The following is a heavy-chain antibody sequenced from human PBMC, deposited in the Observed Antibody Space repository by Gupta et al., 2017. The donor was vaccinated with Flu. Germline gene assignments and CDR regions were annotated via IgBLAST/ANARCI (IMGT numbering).Heavy chain of an antibody. V-gene: IGHV4-39*01. Sequence: LHLQASGPGLGKPSETLSLTCSVSVFSISHRHDYWAWLCQSPGTGQAWIDSIYSSKSLYYNPSLSSRVTISLDMSKNQFSLKLTSVTAADTAVYYCARHLKVPGFMTLWFDVWGLGILVTVSS. J-gene: IGHJ5*02. CDR1: VFSISHRHDY. CDR2: IYSSKSL. D-gene: IGHD3-16*01. CDR3: ARHLKVPGFMTLWFDV.